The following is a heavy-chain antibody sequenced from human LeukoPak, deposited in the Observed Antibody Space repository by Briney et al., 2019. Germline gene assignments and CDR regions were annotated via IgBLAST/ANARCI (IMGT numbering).Heavy chain of an antibody. D-gene: IGHD4-17*01. V-gene: IGHV3-21*01. CDR1: GFTFSSYS. CDR2: ISSSSSYI. Sequence: PGGSLRLSCAASGFTFSSYSMNWVRQAPGKGLEWVSSISSSSSYIYYAASVKGRFTISRDNAKNSLYLQVNSLRAEDTAVYYCARIGDYYYYYGMDVWGQGTTVTVSS. CDR3: ARIGDYYYYYGMDV. J-gene: IGHJ6*02.